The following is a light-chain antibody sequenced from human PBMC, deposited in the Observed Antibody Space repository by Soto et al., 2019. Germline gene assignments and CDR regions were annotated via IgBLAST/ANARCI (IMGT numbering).Light chain of an antibody. J-gene: IGKJ4*01. Sequence: EIVLTQSPATLSLSPGERATLSCRASQSVSSYLAWYQQKPGQAPRLLIYDASNRATGIPARFSGSGSGTDFTLTISSLEPEDFAVYYCQLRSNWPPPLTFGGGTKVEIK. CDR3: QLRSNWPPPLT. CDR2: DAS. V-gene: IGKV3-11*01. CDR1: QSVSSY.